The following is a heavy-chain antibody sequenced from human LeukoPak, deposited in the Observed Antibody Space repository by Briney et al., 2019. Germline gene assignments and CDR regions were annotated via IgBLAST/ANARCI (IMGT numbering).Heavy chain of an antibody. Sequence: GGSLRLSCAASGFTFSIYSINWVRQAPGKGLEWVSFITGNSNYIYYADSVKGRFTISRDNAKNSLYLQMNSLRAEDAAVYYCAKDSAAPISITMVRGRWYFDYWGQGTLVIVSS. CDR1: GFTFSIYS. CDR3: AKDSAAPISITMVRGRWYFDY. D-gene: IGHD3-10*01. J-gene: IGHJ4*02. CDR2: ITGNSNYI. V-gene: IGHV3-21*01.